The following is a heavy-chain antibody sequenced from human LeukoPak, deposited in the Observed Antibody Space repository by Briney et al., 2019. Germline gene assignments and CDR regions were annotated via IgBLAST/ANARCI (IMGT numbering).Heavy chain of an antibody. V-gene: IGHV4-61*02. CDR1: GGSISSGSYY. D-gene: IGHD3-3*01. J-gene: IGHJ6*03. CDR2: IYTSGST. CDR3: ARGGLRFLEWLSTAYYYYMDV. Sequence: SETLSLTCTVSGGSISSGSYYWSWIRQPAGKGLEWIGRIYTSGSTNYNPSLKSRVTISVDTSKNQFSLKLSSVTAADTAVYYCARGGLRFLEWLSTAYYYYMDVWGKGTTVTVSS.